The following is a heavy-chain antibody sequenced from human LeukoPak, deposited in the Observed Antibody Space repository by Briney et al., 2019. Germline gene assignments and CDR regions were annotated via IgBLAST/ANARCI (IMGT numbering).Heavy chain of an antibody. J-gene: IGHJ6*02. CDR2: MNEDGSEK. V-gene: IGHV3-7*01. CDR3: VKDYGFKLDV. CDR1: GITFSSYW. D-gene: IGHD3-3*01. Sequence: GGSLRLSCAASGITFSSYWMSWVRQTPGKGLEWVAKMNEDGSEKSYVDSVKGRFTISRDNARNSLYLQMNSLGAEDTAVYYCVKDYGFKLDVWGQGTAVIDSS.